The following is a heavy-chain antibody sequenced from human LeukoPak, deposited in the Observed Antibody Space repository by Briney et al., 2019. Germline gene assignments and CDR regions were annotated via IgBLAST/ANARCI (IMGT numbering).Heavy chain of an antibody. CDR2: ISAYNGNT. V-gene: IGHV1-18*01. D-gene: IGHD3-3*01. J-gene: IGHJ4*02. Sequence: ASVKVSCKASGYTFTSYGIIWVRQAPGQGLEWMGWISAYNGNTNYAQKLQGRVTMTTDTSTSTAYMELRSLRSDDTAVYYCARTPLGHYDFWSGYYTLYYFDYWGQGTLVTVSS. CDR3: ARTPLGHYDFWSGYYTLYYFDY. CDR1: GYTFTSYG.